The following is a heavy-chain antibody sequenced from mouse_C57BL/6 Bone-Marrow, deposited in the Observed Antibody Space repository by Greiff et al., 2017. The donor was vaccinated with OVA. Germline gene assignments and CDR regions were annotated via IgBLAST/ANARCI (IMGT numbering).Heavy chain of an antibody. Sequence: QVQLQQPGAELVKPGASVKLSCKASGYTFTSYWMHWVKQRPGQGLEWIGMIHPNSGSTNYNEKFKSKATLTVDKSSSTAYMQLSSLTSEDSAVXYCARVYGYRNYFDYWGQGTTLTVSS. D-gene: IGHD2-2*01. V-gene: IGHV1-64*01. CDR3: ARVYGYRNYFDY. J-gene: IGHJ2*01. CDR1: GYTFTSYW. CDR2: IHPNSGST.